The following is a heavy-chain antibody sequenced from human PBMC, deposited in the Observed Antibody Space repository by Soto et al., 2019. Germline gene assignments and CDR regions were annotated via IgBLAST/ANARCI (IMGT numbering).Heavy chain of an antibody. CDR2: IVVGSGNT. CDR3: ATDKGDSYGYGNY. Sequence: ASVKVSCKASRFTFTNSAVQWVRQTRGQRLEWIGWIVVGSGNTNYAQKFQERVTITRDMSTTTAYMELSSLRSEDTAVYYCATDKGDSYGYGNYWGQGTLVTVS. V-gene: IGHV1-58*01. D-gene: IGHD5-18*01. J-gene: IGHJ4*02. CDR1: RFTFTNSA.